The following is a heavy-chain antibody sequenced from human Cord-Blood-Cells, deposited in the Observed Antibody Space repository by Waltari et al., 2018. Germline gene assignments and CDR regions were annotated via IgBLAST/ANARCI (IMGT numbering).Heavy chain of an antibody. V-gene: IGHV1-18*01. J-gene: IGHJ4*02. CDR1: GYPFTSYG. Sequence: QVQLVQSGAEVKKPRASVKVSCKASGYPFTSYGISWFRQAPGQGLEWMGWISAYNGNTNYAQKLQGRVTMTTDTSTSTAYMELRSLRSDDTAVYYCARDRDYYGSGSFDYWGQGTLVTVSS. D-gene: IGHD3-10*01. CDR2: ISAYNGNT. CDR3: ARDRDYYGSGSFDY.